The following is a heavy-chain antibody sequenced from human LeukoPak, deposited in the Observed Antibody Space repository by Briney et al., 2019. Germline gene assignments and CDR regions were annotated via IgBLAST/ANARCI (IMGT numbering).Heavy chain of an antibody. CDR2: MTTSGSTI. D-gene: IGHD2-21*02. Sequence: GGSLRLSCAASGFTFSDYYVSWIRQAPGKGLEWVSYMTTSGSTIYYADSVKGRFTISRDNAKNSLYLQMNSLRAEDTAVYYCARDMTSNYYYYMDVWGKGTTVTVSS. CDR3: ARDMTSNYYYYMDV. V-gene: IGHV3-11*01. J-gene: IGHJ6*03. CDR1: GFTFSDYY.